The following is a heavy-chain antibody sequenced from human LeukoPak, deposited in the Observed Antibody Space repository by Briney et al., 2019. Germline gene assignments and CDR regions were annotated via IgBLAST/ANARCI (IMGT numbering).Heavy chain of an antibody. J-gene: IGHJ4*02. D-gene: IGHD6-13*01. CDR2: ISWSSDSI. CDR1: GLTFDDYA. Sequence: GRSLRLSCAASGLTFDDYAMHWVRQAPGKGLEWVSGISWSSDSITYADSVKSRFTISRDNAKNSLYLQMNSLRAEDTALYYCAAAGTGFFDYWGQGTLVTVSS. V-gene: IGHV3-9*01. CDR3: AAAGTGFFDY.